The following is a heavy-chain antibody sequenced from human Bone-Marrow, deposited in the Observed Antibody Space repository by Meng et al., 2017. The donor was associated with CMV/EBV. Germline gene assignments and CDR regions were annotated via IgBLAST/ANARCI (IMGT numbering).Heavy chain of an antibody. D-gene: IGHD3-22*01. V-gene: IGHV4-39*07. CDR2: IYYSGST. CDR1: GGSISSSSYY. J-gene: IGHJ5*02. CDR3: AREYYYDSSAFDP. Sequence: GSLRLSCTVSGGSISSSSYYWGWIRQPPGKGLEWIGSIYYSGSTYYNPSLKSRVTISVDTSKNQFSLKLSSVTAADTAVYYCAREYYYDSSAFDPWGQGTLVTVSS.